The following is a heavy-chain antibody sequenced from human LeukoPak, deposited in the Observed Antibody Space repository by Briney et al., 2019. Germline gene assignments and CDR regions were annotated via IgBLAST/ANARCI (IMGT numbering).Heavy chain of an antibody. V-gene: IGHV1-24*01. CDR3: ATDIAGRGNNFWDF. D-gene: IGHD1-20*01. Sequence: ASVKVSCKVFGYSLTELSMHWVRQAPGKGLEWMGGFDPEDGEIIYAQKFQGRVTMTEDTSTDTVYMYLRSLRSEDTAVYYCATDIAGRGNNFWDFWGQGTLVTVSS. CDR1: GYSLTELS. J-gene: IGHJ4*02. CDR2: FDPEDGEI.